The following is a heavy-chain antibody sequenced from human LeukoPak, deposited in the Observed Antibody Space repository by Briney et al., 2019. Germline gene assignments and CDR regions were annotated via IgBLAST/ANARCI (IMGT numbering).Heavy chain of an antibody. CDR2: ISITSSTR. CDR3: ARAAQYYDDSSGYSAFDS. D-gene: IGHD3-22*01. Sequence: GGSLRLSCAASGFTFRSYSMHWVRQAPGKGLEWVSYISITSSTRYYADSVKVRFTISRDNAKNSLYLQMNRLSDEDTAVYYCARAAQYYDDSSGYSAFDSWGQGTMVTVSA. V-gene: IGHV3-48*02. J-gene: IGHJ3*02. CDR1: GFTFRSYS.